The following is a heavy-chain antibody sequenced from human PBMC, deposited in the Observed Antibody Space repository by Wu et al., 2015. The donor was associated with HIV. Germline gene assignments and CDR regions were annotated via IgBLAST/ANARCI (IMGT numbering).Heavy chain of an antibody. CDR2: INPSGGST. CDR3: AREDQGWSYYLVPWYFDL. CDR1: GYTFTSYY. V-gene: IGHV1-46*03. Sequence: QVQLVQSGAEVKKPGASVKVSCKASGYTFTSYYMHWVRQAPGQGLEWMGIINPSGGSTSYAQKFQGRVTMTRDTSTSTVYMELSSLRSEDTAVYYCAREDQGWSYYLVPWYFDLWGRGTLVTVSS. J-gene: IGHJ2*01. D-gene: IGHD1-26*01.